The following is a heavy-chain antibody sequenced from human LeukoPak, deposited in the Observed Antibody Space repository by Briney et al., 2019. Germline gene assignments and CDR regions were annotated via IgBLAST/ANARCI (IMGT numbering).Heavy chain of an antibody. J-gene: IGHJ4*02. CDR2: VIVPTGSM. V-gene: IGHV3-21*01. D-gene: IGHD7-27*01. CDR1: GFTFSSYW. Sequence: GGSLRLSCEVSGFTFSSYWMNWVRQAPGKGLEWVSSVIVPTGSMYYGDSVKGRFTISRDNAMNSLYLQMSSLRAEDTAVYYCARDFARTGDYHHFNYWGQGTLVIVSS. CDR3: ARDFARTGDYHHFNY.